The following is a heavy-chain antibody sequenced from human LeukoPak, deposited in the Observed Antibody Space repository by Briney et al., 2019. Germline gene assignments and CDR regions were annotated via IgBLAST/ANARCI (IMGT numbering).Heavy chain of an antibody. V-gene: IGHV3-23*01. Sequence: GGSLRLSCATSGFTFSYVWMSWVRQAPGRGLEWVSAISGSGGSTYYADSVKGRFTISRDNSKNTLYLQMNSLRAEDTAVYYCAKDRGDSSGYYQDAFDIWGQGTMVTVSS. CDR1: GFTFSYV. CDR2: ISGSGGST. D-gene: IGHD3-22*01. J-gene: IGHJ3*02. CDR3: AKDRGDSSGYYQDAFDI.